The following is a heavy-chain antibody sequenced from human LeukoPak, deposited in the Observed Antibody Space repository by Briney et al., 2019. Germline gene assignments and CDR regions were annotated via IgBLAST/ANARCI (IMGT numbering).Heavy chain of an antibody. J-gene: IGHJ6*03. CDR2: INSDGSST. CDR1: GFTFSSYW. D-gene: IGHD6-19*01. V-gene: IGHV3-74*01. CDR3: ARDQIAVAGTSYYYYYYMDV. Sequence: GGSLRLSCAASGFTFSSYWMHWVRQAPGKGLVWVSRINSDGSSTSYADSVKGRFTISRDNAKNTLYLQMNSLRAEDTAVYYCARDQIAVAGTSYYYYYYMDVWGKGTTVTVSS.